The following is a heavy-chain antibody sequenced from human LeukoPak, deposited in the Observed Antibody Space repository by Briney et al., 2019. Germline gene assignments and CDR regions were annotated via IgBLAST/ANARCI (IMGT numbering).Heavy chain of an antibody. V-gene: IGHV4-59*01. Sequence: SETLSLTCTVSGGSISDYYWSWIRQPPGKGLEWIGHISYSGKTNYSPSLESRVTISEDTSKNQFSLKVSSVTAADTAVYYCVRGIWGTAYSYYMDVWGKGTTVTVSS. CDR3: VRGIWGTAYSYYMDV. D-gene: IGHD3-16*01. J-gene: IGHJ6*03. CDR1: GGSISDYY. CDR2: ISYSGKT.